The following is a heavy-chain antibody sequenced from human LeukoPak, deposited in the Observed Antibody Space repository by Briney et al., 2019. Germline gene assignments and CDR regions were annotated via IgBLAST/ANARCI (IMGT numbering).Heavy chain of an antibody. CDR1: GGSISSGGYY. D-gene: IGHD3-16*01. Sequence: SETLSLTCTVSGGSISSGGYYWSWLRQHPGTGLEWIGYIYYSGSTHYNPSLKSRVTMSVDTSKNQFSLKLSSVTAADTAVYYCAREGGLGYSDYWGQGTLVTVSS. V-gene: IGHV4-31*03. CDR3: AREGGLGYSDY. J-gene: IGHJ4*02. CDR2: IYYSGST.